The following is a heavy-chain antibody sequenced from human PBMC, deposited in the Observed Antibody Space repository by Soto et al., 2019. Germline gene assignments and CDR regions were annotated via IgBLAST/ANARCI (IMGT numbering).Heavy chain of an antibody. CDR1: GGSISSYY. J-gene: IGHJ6*02. Sequence: SETLSLTCTVSGGSISSYYWCWIRQPPGKGLEWIGNIHYSGSTNYNPSLKSRVTISVDTSKNQFSLRLTSVTAADTAVYYCARVPHSRDGYNYPYYYSGMDVSGQGTTVTVSS. CDR2: IHYSGST. CDR3: ARVPHSRDGYNYPYYYSGMDV. D-gene: IGHD5-12*01. V-gene: IGHV4-59*01.